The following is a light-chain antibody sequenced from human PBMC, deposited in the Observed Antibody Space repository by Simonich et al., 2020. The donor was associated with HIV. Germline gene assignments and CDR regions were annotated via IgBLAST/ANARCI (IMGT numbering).Light chain of an antibody. CDR3: QQRSKWPPFT. CDR2: DAS. V-gene: IGKV3D-20*02. J-gene: IGKJ3*01. Sequence: EIVLTQSPGTLSMSPGERATLSCRARQSVSSNYLAWFQQKPGLAPRLLLYDASSRATGIPDRFSGSGSGTAFTLTISSLEPEDFAVYYCQQRSKWPPFTFGPGTKVDIK. CDR1: QSVSSNY.